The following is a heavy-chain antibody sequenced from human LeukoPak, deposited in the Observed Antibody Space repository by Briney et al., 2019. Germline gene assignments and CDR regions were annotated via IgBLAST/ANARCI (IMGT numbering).Heavy chain of an antibody. CDR1: GFTFSSYE. CDR2: ISSSGSTT. D-gene: IGHD6-19*01. J-gene: IGHJ6*02. CDR3: ARYPDALAVAGYYYYGMDV. V-gene: IGHV3-48*03. Sequence: GGSLRLSCAASGFTFSSYEMNWVRQAPGKGLEWVSYISSSGSTTYYADSVKGRFTISRDDAKNSLYLQMNSLRAEDTAVYYCARYPDALAVAGYYYYGMDVWGQGTTVTVSS.